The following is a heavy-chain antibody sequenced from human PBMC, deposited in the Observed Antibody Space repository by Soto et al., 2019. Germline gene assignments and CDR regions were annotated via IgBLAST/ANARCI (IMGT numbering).Heavy chain of an antibody. CDR2: IYYSGST. J-gene: IGHJ4*02. CDR1: GGSISSYY. D-gene: IGHD6-13*01. CDR3: ARDHAAAGRHFDY. Sequence: SETLSLTCTVSGGSISSYYWSWIRQPPGKGLEWIGYIYYSGSTNYNPSLKSRVTISVDTSTNQFSLKLSSVTAADTAVYYCARDHAAAGRHFDYWGQGTLVTVSS. V-gene: IGHV4-59*01.